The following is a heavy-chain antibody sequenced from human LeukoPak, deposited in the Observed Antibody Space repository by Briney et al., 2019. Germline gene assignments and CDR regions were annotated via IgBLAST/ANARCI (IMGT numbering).Heavy chain of an antibody. V-gene: IGHV1-2*02. CDR3: ARPRDYGDYDAFDI. CDR1: GYTFTSYY. D-gene: IGHD4-17*01. CDR2: INPNSGGT. J-gene: IGHJ3*02. Sequence: ASVKISCTASGYTFTSYYMHWVRQPPGQGLEWMGWINPNSGGTNYAHTFQGSVTITSDKSISTAYMELSRLRFDDTAVYYCARPRDYGDYDAFDIWGQGTMVTVSS.